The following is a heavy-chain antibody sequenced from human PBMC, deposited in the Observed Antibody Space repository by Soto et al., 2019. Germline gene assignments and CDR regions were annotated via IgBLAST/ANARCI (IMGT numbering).Heavy chain of an antibody. D-gene: IGHD5-18*01. Sequence: ASVKVPCKASGYTFTSYDINWVRQATGQGLEWMGWMNPNSGNTGYAQKFQGRVTMTRNTSISTAYMHLISLRYEHTAVYYCAITKPRDSYHYPYYYDYGMDVWGQGTPLTVYS. V-gene: IGHV1-8*01. CDR2: MNPNSGNT. CDR3: AITKPRDSYHYPYYYDYGMDV. CDR1: GYTFTSYD. J-gene: IGHJ6*02.